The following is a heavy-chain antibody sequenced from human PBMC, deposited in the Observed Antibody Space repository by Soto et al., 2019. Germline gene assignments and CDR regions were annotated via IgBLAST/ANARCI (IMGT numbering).Heavy chain of an antibody. Sequence: GGSLRLSCAVSGFTFSDYAMNWVRQAPGEGLEWVSTTTNTGGDKIYADSVKGRFTISRDNSKNTLFLQMNNLRVEDTAIYYCAKASGESYPWGRVFDSWGQGTRVTVSS. CDR1: GFTFSDYA. J-gene: IGHJ4*02. CDR3: AKASGESYPWGRVFDS. CDR2: TTNTGGDK. V-gene: IGHV3-23*01. D-gene: IGHD1-26*01.